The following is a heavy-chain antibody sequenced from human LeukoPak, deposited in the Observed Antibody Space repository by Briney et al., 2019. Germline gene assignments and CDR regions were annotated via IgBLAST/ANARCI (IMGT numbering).Heavy chain of an antibody. Sequence: SETLSLTCAVYGGSFSGYYWSWIRQPPGKGLEWIGEINHGGSHNYNPSLKSRVTISVDTPQNQFSLKLSSVTAADTAVYYCARRSGWLLLYSYYFDYWGQGTLVTVSS. CDR2: INHGGSH. CDR3: ARRSGWLLLYSYYFDY. V-gene: IGHV4-34*01. CDR1: GGSFSGYY. D-gene: IGHD2-15*01. J-gene: IGHJ4*02.